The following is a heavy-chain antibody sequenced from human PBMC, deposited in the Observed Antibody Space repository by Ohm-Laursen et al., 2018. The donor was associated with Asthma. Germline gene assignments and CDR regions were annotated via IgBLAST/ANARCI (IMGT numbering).Heavy chain of an antibody. CDR1: GDSVSSNSAA. V-gene: IGHV6-1*01. CDR3: ARGSYYSDSGIYYPMDH. D-gene: IGHD3-10*01. J-gene: IGHJ4*02. CDR2: TYYRSKWYN. Sequence: QTLSLTCAISGDSVSSNSAAWNWIRQSPSRGLEWLGRTYYRSKWYNDYAISVKSRITINPDTSQNQFSLQLISVTSEDTAVYYCARGSYYSDSGIYYPMDHWGQGTLVTVSS.